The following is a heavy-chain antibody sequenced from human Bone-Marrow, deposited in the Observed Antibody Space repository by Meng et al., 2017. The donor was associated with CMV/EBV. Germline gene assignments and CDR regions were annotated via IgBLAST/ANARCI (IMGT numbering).Heavy chain of an antibody. CDR3: ARYKTDGYNRGRWFDP. Sequence: SETLSLTCTVSGGSISISSYYWGWIRQPPGKGLEWIGTIYYSGSTYYNPSLKSRVTISVDTSKNQFSLKLSSVTAADTAVYYCARYKTDGYNRGRWFDPWGQGTLVTVSS. CDR2: IYYSGST. V-gene: IGHV4-39*07. D-gene: IGHD5-24*01. J-gene: IGHJ5*02. CDR1: GGSISISSYY.